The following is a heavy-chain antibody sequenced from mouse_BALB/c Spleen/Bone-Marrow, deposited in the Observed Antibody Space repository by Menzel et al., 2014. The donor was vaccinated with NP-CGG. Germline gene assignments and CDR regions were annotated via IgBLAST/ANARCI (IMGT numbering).Heavy chain of an antibody. Sequence: EVKLMESGAELVKPGASVKLSCTASGFNIKDTYMHWVKQRPEQGLEWIGRIDPANGNTKYDPKFQGKATITADTSSNTAYLQLSSLTSEDTAVYYCAFYYYGSSLFAYWGQGTLVTVS. CDR3: AFYYYGSSLFAY. CDR1: GFNIKDTY. V-gene: IGHV14-3*02. J-gene: IGHJ3*01. CDR2: IDPANGNT. D-gene: IGHD1-1*01.